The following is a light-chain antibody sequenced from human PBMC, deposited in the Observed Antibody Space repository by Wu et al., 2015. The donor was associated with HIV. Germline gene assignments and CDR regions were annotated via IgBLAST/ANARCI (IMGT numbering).Light chain of an antibody. V-gene: IGKV3-11*01. CDR2: DAS. Sequence: EIVLTQSPVTLSLSPGERATFSCRASQTFNSFLAWYQQKPGQSPRLLIYDASKRATGIPARFSGSGSGTDFTLTISSLQPEDVATYYCQKYNTAPWTFGQGTKVEMK. CDR1: QTFNSF. CDR3: QKYNTAPWT. J-gene: IGKJ1*01.